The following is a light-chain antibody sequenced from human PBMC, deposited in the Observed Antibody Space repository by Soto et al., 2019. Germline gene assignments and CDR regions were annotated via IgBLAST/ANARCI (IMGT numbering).Light chain of an antibody. CDR2: DAS. J-gene: IGKJ1*01. Sequence: EIVLTQSPGTLSLSPGERATLSCRASQSVSSNFLAWYQQKPGQAPRLLIYDASNRATGIPDRFSYSGSGRDLTLAISRLEPEDFEVYYCQQFGSSLRTVDQRTKVDIK. CDR1: QSVSSNF. V-gene: IGKV3-20*01. CDR3: QQFGSSLRT.